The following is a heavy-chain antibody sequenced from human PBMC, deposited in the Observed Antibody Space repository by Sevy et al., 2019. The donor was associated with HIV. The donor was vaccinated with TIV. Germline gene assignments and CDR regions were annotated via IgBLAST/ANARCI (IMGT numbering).Heavy chain of an antibody. Sequence: GGSLRLSCAASGFTFSSYAMSWVRQAPGKGLEWVSAISGSGYLTYYTDSVKGRFTISRDNSKNTLYLQMNSLRAEDTAVYYCAKEGRGYYYDSSGLFDYRGQGTLVTVSS. CDR3: AKEGRGYYYDSSGLFDY. D-gene: IGHD3-22*01. CDR2: ISGSGYLT. CDR1: GFTFSSYA. V-gene: IGHV3-23*01. J-gene: IGHJ4*02.